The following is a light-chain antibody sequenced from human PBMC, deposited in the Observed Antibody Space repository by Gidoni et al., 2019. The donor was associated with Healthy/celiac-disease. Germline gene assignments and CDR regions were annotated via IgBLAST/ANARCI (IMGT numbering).Light chain of an antibody. CDR3: QKYYYTHS. CDR2: WAS. CDR1: QSVLYRSNNKNY. Sequence: DIVMTQSPHSLAVSLGERATINCKSSQSVLYRSNNKNYLTWYQKKPGQPHKLLIYWASSREAGVPDRFSGSGCGKDFTLTISSLQAEDGADYYCQKYYYTHSFGQGTKVEIK. V-gene: IGKV4-1*01. J-gene: IGKJ1*01.